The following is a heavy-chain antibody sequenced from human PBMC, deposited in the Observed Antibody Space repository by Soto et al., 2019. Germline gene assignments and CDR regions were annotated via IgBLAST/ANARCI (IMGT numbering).Heavy chain of an antibody. CDR3: AKVRYSSPMGYYYGMDV. CDR2: IIPIFGTA. CDR1: RVSFSKFI. V-gene: IGHV1-69*13. Sequence: SVKVSCKASRVSFSKFIVTWVRQAPGLGLEWVGGIIPIFGTANYAQKFQGRVTITADESTSTSYMEVNNLRSEDTAVYYCAKVRYSSPMGYYYGMDVWGQGTTGTASS. J-gene: IGHJ6*02. D-gene: IGHD6-19*01.